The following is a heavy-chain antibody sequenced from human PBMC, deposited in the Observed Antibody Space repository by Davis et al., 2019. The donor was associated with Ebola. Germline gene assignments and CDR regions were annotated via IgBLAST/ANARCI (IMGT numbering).Heavy chain of an antibody. Sequence: GESLKISCAAFAFTFGTYGMHWVRQAPGKGLEWVASMSYDGRHTSYIDSVKGRFTISRDNSKNTLYLQMNSLRAEDTAVYLCAKEYCSNSGPYCTYFEDWGQGTQVTVSS. CDR2: MSYDGRHT. CDR1: AFTFGTYG. D-gene: IGHD3-10*01. CDR3: AKEYCSNSGPYCTYFED. J-gene: IGHJ4*02. V-gene: IGHV3-30*18.